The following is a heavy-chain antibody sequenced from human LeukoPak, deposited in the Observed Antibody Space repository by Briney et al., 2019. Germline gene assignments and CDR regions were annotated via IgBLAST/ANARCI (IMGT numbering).Heavy chain of an antibody. Sequence: SETLSLTCAVYGGSFSGYYWSWIRQPPGKGLEWIGEINHSGSTNYNPSLKSRVTISVDTSKNQFSLKLSSVTAADTAVYYCARGGPGTATYSSGLVYWGQGTLVTVSS. CDR3: ARGGPGTATYSSGLVY. CDR2: INHSGST. CDR1: GGSFSGYY. V-gene: IGHV4-34*01. J-gene: IGHJ4*02. D-gene: IGHD6-19*01.